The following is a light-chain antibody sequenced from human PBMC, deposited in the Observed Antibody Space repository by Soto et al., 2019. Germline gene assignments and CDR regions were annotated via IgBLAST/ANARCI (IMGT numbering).Light chain of an antibody. CDR3: QQFGGSPPRYT. J-gene: IGKJ2*01. CDR2: AVS. V-gene: IGKV3-20*01. CDR1: QSVGSNS. Sequence: EIVLTQSPGTLSLSPGERATLSCRASQSVGSNSLAWYQQKPGQAPRLLIYAVSSRATAISDRFSGSGSGTDFTLTISRLEPEDFAVYYCQQFGGSPPRYTFGQGTKLEIK.